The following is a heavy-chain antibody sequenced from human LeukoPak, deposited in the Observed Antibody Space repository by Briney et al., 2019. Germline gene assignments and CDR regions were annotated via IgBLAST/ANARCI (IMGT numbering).Heavy chain of an antibody. CDR1: GFTFSSYA. CDR2: ISSSSSYI. J-gene: IGHJ4*02. D-gene: IGHD5-18*01. CDR3: ARDFAANCDY. V-gene: IGHV3-21*01. Sequence: PGGSLRLSCTASGFTFSSYAMSWVRQAPGKGLEWVSSISSSSSYIYYADSVKGRFTISRDNAKNSLYLQMNSLRAEDTAVYYCARDFAANCDYWGQGTLVTVSS.